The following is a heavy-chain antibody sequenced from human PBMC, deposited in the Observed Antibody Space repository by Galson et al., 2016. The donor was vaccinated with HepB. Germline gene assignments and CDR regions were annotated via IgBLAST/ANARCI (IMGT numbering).Heavy chain of an antibody. V-gene: IGHV4-34*01. CDR1: GGSFSGYH. D-gene: IGHD2-2*01. CDR3: ARGRSASWQRGPTRYYFDY. J-gene: IGHJ4*02. CDR2: INQGGTT. Sequence: SETLSLTCGVYGGSFSGYHWSWIRLNPGKGLEWIGDINQGGTTDYNPSLRSRVTISVDPSKNHFSLNLTSVTAADTAIYYWARGRSASWQRGPTRYYFDYLGQGLLVTVSS.